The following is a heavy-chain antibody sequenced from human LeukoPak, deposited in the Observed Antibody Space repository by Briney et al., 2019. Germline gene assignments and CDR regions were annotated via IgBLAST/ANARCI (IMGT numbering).Heavy chain of an antibody. CDR3: ARDQFLDY. CDR1: GFTFSDYY. CDR2: ISRGGNSI. V-gene: IGHV3-11*01. Sequence: GGSLRLSCAASGFTFSDYYMNWLRQAPGKGLEWVSSISRGGNSIFYAESVKGRFTISRDNAKSSLYLQMNSLRAEDTAVYYCARDQFLDYRGQGSLVTVSS. J-gene: IGHJ4*02.